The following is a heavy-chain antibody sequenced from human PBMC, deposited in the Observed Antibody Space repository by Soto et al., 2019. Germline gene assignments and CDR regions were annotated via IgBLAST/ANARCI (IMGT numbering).Heavy chain of an antibody. V-gene: IGHV3-30*18. J-gene: IGHJ4*02. D-gene: IGHD3-16*02. CDR2: ISYDGSDK. CDR3: AKALGELSPESYDY. CDR1: GFTFSSYA. Sequence: QVQLVESGGGVVQPGRSLRLSCAASGFTFSSYAMHWVLQAPGKGLEWVAVISYDGSDKYYADSVKGRFTISRDNSKNTLNLKMNSLRADDTAVYYCAKALGELSPESYDYWGQGTLITVSS.